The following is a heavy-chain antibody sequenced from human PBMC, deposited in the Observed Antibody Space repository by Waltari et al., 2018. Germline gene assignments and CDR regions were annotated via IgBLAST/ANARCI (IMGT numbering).Heavy chain of an antibody. CDR2: IFSSGRT. Sequence: QVQLQESGPGLVKPSQTLALTCTVSGVSVSSPDFHWSWLRQPPGKGLECIGYIFSSGRTFYTPSLESRLTISLDTSKNHVSLTLTSVTVADTAMYYCARHRGETLVRGILTPTSFDFWGQGALVTVSS. CDR3: ARHRGETLVRGILTPTSFDF. V-gene: IGHV4-30-4*08. CDR1: GVSVSSPDFH. D-gene: IGHD3-10*01. J-gene: IGHJ4*02.